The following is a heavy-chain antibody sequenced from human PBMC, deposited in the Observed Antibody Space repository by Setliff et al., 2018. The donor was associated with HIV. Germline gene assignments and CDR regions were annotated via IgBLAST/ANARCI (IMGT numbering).Heavy chain of an antibody. CDR3: AKDSPGYSSGWYEGVS. V-gene: IGHV3-23*01. Sequence: PGGSLRLSCVASGFTISYYGMHWVRQAPGKGLEWVSGISISGGSTYYADSVKGRFTISRDNSKNTLYLQMSSLRAEDTAVYYCAKDSPGYSSGWYEGVSWGQGTLVTVSS. CDR1: GFTISYYG. CDR2: ISISGGST. D-gene: IGHD6-19*01. J-gene: IGHJ5*02.